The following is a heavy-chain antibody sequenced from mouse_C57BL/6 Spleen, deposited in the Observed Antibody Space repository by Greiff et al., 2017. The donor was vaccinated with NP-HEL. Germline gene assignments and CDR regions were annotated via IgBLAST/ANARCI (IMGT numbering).Heavy chain of an antibody. J-gene: IGHJ3*01. CDR3: AREGTGWFAY. Sequence: VKLQESGAELVRPGASVKLSCKASGYTFTDYYINWVKQRPGQGLEWIARIYPGSGNTYYNEKFKGKATLTAEKSSSTAYMQLSSLTSEDSAVYFCAREGTGWFAYWGQGTLVTVSA. CDR1: GYTFTDYY. CDR2: IYPGSGNT. D-gene: IGHD3-3*01. V-gene: IGHV1-76*01.